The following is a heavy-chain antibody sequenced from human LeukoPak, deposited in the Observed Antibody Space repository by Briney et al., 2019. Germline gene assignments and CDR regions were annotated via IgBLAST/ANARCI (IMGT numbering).Heavy chain of an antibody. CDR2: IYYSGST. V-gene: IGHV4-59*01. D-gene: IGHD6-13*01. CDR1: GDSISSYY. Sequence: SETLSLTCTVSGDSISSYYWSWIRQPPGKGLEWIGYIYYSGSTNYNPSLKSRVTISVDTSKNQFSLKLSSVTAADTAVYYCARASSSWDLDYWGQGTLVTVSS. CDR3: ARASSSWDLDY. J-gene: IGHJ4*02.